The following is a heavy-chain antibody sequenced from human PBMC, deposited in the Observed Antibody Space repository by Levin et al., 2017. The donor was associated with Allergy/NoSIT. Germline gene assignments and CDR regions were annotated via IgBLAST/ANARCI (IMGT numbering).Heavy chain of an antibody. CDR2: IKQDGSEK. J-gene: IGHJ4*02. D-gene: IGHD3-10*01. V-gene: IGHV3-7*04. CDR1: CFPFSSYF. CDR3: ARDWALFASGTFYY. Sequence: PGGSLRLSCAASCFPFSSYFLPFFLPSPLKGLEWVANIKQDGSEKYFVDSVKGRFTISRDNAKNSLYLQMNSLRAEDTAVYYCARDWALFASGTFYYWGQGTLVTVSS.